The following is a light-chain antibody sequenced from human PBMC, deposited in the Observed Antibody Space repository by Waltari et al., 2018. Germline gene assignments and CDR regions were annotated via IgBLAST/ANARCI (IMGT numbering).Light chain of an antibody. CDR3: AAWDDSRNAWV. V-gene: IGLV1-44*01. CDR2: IHN. J-gene: IGLJ3*02. Sequence: QSVLTHPPSATVAPGRTVTIPCFGSTHHIRSSTVNCTQQPPRTAPNLLISIHNGRPAGVPYRFSGSTSGTSASVAIRGLQAEDEADYYCAAWDDSRNAWVFGGGTKLTVL. CDR1: THHIRSST.